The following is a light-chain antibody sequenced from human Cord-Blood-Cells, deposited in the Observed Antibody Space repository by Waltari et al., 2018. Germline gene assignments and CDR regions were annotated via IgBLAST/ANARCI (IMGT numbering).Light chain of an antibody. CDR3: CSYAGSSTLV. CDR1: SSDGGGSNL. Sequence: QSGLTQPASVSGSPGKSISISCTGTSSDGGGSNLVSWYQQHPGKAPKLMIYEGSKRPSGVSNRFSGSKSSNTASLTISGLQAEDEADYYCCSYAGSSTLVFGGGTKLTVL. J-gene: IGLJ2*01. V-gene: IGLV2-23*01. CDR2: EGS.